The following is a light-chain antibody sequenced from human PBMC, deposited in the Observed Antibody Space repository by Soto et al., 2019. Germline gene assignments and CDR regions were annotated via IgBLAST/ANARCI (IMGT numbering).Light chain of an antibody. V-gene: IGKV1-5*01. CDR3: QQYNSYSWT. J-gene: IGKJ1*01. Sequence: DIQMTQSPSTLSASVGDRVTITCRASQSISSWLAWYQKKPGKAPKLLIYDASSLESGVPSRFSGSGSGTEFNLTISRLQTDDFATYYCQQYNSYSWTFGQGTKVEIK. CDR2: DAS. CDR1: QSISSW.